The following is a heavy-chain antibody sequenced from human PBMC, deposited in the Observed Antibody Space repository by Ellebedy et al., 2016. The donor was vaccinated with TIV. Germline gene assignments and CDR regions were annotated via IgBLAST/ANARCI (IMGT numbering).Heavy chain of an antibody. CDR2: IYYSGST. D-gene: IGHD3-22*01. V-gene: IGHV4-39*07. J-gene: IGHJ3*02. Sequence: SETLSLTXTVSGGSISSSSYYWGWIRQPPGKGLEWIGSIYYSGSTYYNPSLKSRVTISVDTSKNQFSLKLSSVTAADTAVYYCARVKTENYYDSSGPFDAFDIWGQGTMVTVSS. CDR3: ARVKTENYYDSSGPFDAFDI. CDR1: GGSISSSSYY.